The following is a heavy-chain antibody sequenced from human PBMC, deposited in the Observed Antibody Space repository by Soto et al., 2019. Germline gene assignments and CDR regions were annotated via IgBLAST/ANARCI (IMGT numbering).Heavy chain of an antibody. CDR3: ARDLWGYCGTDCYPLDV. CDR1: GGASSSNSYY. V-gene: IGHV4-39*07. CDR2: MYYGGST. Sequence: SLTMSLTGTVSGGASSSNSYYWSWIRQPPGLGLEWIGSMYYGGSTYYNPSLKSRVTLSIDTSKNQFSLKLNSVTAADTAVYYCARDLWGYCGTDCYPLDVWGQGTTVTVS. D-gene: IGHD2-21*02. J-gene: IGHJ6*02.